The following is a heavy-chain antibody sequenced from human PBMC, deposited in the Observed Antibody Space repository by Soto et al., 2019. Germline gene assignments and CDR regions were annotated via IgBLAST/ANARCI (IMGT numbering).Heavy chain of an antibody. D-gene: IGHD2-2*03. Sequence: PGGPLPSSSAASGFTFSSYAMSWVRQAPGKGLEWVSAISGSGGSTYYADSVKGRFTISRDNSKNTLYLQMNSLRAEDTAVYYCANGYCSSTSCSEPRFDPWGQGTLVTVSS. CDR2: ISGSGGST. CDR1: GFTFSSYA. J-gene: IGHJ5*02. CDR3: ANGYCSSTSCSEPRFDP. V-gene: IGHV3-23*01.